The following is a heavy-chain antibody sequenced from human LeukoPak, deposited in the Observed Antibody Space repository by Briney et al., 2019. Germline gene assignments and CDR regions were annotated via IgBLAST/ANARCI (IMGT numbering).Heavy chain of an antibody. D-gene: IGHD2-2*01. V-gene: IGHV1-8*03. CDR1: GYTFTSYD. CDR2: VNPNSGNT. J-gene: IGHJ6*04. CDR3: ARGLVVPAARAMDV. Sequence: ASVKVSCKASGYTFTSYDINWVRQATGQGLEWMGWVNPNSGNTGYAQKFQGRVTITRNTSISTAYMELSSLRSEDTAVYYCARGLVVPAARAMDVWGKGTTVTVSS.